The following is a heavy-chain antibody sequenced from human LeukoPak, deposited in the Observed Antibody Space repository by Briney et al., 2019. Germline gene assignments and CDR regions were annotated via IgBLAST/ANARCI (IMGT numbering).Heavy chain of an antibody. CDR2: ISSSSSTI. J-gene: IGHJ4*02. V-gene: IGHV3-48*01. D-gene: IGHD3-16*01. CDR1: GFTFSSYS. Sequence: AGGSLRLSCAASGFTFSSYSMNWVRQAPGKGLEWVSYISSSSSTIYYADSVKGRFTISRDNAKNSLYLQMNSLRAEDTAVYYCATERTYYDYVWGVGLDWGQGTLVTVSS. CDR3: ATERTYYDYVWGVGLD.